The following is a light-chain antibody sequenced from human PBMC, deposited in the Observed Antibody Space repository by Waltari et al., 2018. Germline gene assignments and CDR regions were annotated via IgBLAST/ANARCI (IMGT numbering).Light chain of an antibody. CDR3: QQYGSSRT. J-gene: IGKJ3*01. V-gene: IGKV3-20*01. CDR1: QSVSSSY. CDR2: GAS. Sequence: SCVASQSVSSSYLAWYQQKPGQAPRLLIYGASSRATGIPDRFSGSGSGTDFTLTISRLEPEDFAVYYCQQYGSSRTFGPGTKVDIK.